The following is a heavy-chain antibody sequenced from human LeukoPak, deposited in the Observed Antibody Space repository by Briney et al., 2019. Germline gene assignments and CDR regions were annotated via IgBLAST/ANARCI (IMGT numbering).Heavy chain of an antibody. D-gene: IGHD2/OR15-2a*01. J-gene: IGHJ6*02. CDR1: GYTFTTYD. CDR3: ARRYLPYYFGMDV. CDR2: MNPNSGNT. Sequence: ASVKVSCKASGYTFTTYDINWVRQAAGQGLEWMGWMNPNSGNTGYALKFQGRVTMTRNTSISTAYMELSSLRSEDTAIYYCARRYLPYYFGMDVWGQGTTVTVSS. V-gene: IGHV1-8*01.